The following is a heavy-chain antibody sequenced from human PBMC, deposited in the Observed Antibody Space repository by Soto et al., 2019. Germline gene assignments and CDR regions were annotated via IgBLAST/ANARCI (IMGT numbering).Heavy chain of an antibody. CDR1: GGSISSYY. Sequence: PSETLSLTCTVSGGSISSYYWSWIRQPPGKGLEWIGYIYYSGSTNYNPSLKSRVTISVDTSKNQFSLKLSSVTAADTAVYYCARYSNYDIVVVVAANDWGQGTLVTVSS. CDR3: ARYSNYDIVVVVAAND. J-gene: IGHJ4*02. CDR2: IYYSGST. V-gene: IGHV4-59*08. D-gene: IGHD2-15*01.